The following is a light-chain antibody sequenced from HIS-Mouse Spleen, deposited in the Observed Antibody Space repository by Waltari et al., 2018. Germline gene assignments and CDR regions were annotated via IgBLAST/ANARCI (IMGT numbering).Light chain of an antibody. Sequence: SYELTQPPSVPVSPGQTARITCPGDALPQTSSYLYQQNSGQAPVLVIYEDSKRPSGIPERFSGSSSGTMATLTISGAQVEDEADYYCYSTDSSGNHRVFGGGTKLTVL. J-gene: IGLJ2*01. CDR2: EDS. CDR3: YSTDSSGNHRV. V-gene: IGLV3-10*01. CDR1: ALPQTS.